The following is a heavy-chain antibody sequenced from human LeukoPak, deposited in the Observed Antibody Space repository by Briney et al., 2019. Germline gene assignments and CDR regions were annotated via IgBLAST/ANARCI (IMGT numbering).Heavy chain of an antibody. Sequence: PGGSLRLSCAASGFTFSSYWMSWVRQAPGKGLEWVANIKQDGSEKNYVDSVKGRFTISRDNAKNSLYLQMNSLRAEDTAVYYCATDSRIVGATRSSDMWGRGTMVTVSS. CDR1: GFTFSSYW. D-gene: IGHD1-26*01. CDR2: IKQDGSEK. J-gene: IGHJ3*02. CDR3: ATDSRIVGATRSSDM. V-gene: IGHV3-7*01.